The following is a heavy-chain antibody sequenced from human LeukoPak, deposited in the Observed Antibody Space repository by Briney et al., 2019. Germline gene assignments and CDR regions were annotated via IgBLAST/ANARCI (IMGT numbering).Heavy chain of an antibody. Sequence: SETLSLTCAVSGGSISSYYWSWVRQPPGRGREGIGYIYTSGSTNYNPSLKSRGTISVGTSKNQFSLNVGSVTAADTAVYYCATQGYDILTGYPNSFDPWGQGTLVTVSS. V-gene: IGHV4-4*09. CDR3: ATQGYDILTGYPNSFDP. J-gene: IGHJ5*02. CDR2: IYTSGST. D-gene: IGHD3-9*01. CDR1: GGSISSYY.